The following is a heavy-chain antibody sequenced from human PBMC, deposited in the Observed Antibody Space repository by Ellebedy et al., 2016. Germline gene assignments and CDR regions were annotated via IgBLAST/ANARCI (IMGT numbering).Heavy chain of an antibody. CDR2: ISYDGSNK. D-gene: IGHD1-26*01. V-gene: IGHV3-30*03. Sequence: GGSLRLXXAASGFTFSSYGMHWVRQAPGKGLEWVAVISYDGSNKYYADSVKGRFTISRDNSKNTLYLQMNSLRAEDTAVYYCARDLPWELPKDWGQGTLVTVSS. CDR1: GFTFSSYG. CDR3: ARDLPWELPKD. J-gene: IGHJ4*02.